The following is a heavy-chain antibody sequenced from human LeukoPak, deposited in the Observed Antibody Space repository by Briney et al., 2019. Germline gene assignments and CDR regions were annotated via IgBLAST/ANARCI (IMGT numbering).Heavy chain of an antibody. Sequence: GASVKVSCKASGYTFTSYYMHWVRQAPGQGLEWMGIINPSGGSTSYAQKFQGRVTMTRDTSTSTVYMELSSLRSEDTAIFYCASVTMVTTKGHGAFDIWGQGTMVTVSS. V-gene: IGHV1-46*01. D-gene: IGHD4-17*01. J-gene: IGHJ3*02. CDR3: ASVTMVTTKGHGAFDI. CDR1: GYTFTSYY. CDR2: INPSGGST.